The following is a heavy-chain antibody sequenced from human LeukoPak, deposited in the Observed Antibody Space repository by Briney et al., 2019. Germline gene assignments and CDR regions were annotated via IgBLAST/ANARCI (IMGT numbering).Heavy chain of an antibody. J-gene: IGHJ5*02. V-gene: IGHV1-69*05. CDR2: IITIFGTA. D-gene: IGHD5-12*01. CDR3: ARGSYENWFDP. Sequence: EASVTVSCKASGGTFISYAISWVRQAPGQGLEWMGGIITIFGTANYAQKVECRVTITTDESTSTAYLELSSLRSEDTAVYCCARGSYENWFDPWGQGTLVTVSS. CDR1: GGTFISYA.